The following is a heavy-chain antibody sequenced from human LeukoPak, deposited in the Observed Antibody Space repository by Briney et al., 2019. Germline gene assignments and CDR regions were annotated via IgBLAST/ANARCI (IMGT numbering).Heavy chain of an antibody. Sequence: PSGSLRLSCAASGFIFSGYAMHGCRQAPRKELLGCSRIISDGSTTDYADSVKGRFTISRDTAKNSLYLQMNSLRAEDTAVYYCAELGITMIGGVWGKGTTVTISS. V-gene: IGHV3-74*01. CDR2: IISDGSTT. D-gene: IGHD3-10*02. J-gene: IGHJ6*04. CDR1: GFIFSGYA. CDR3: AELGITMIGGV.